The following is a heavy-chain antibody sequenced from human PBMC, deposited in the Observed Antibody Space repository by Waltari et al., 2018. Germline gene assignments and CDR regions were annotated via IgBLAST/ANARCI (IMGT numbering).Heavy chain of an antibody. J-gene: IGHJ6*02. D-gene: IGHD3-10*01. CDR3: ARFESSLTLDYYYGMDV. V-gene: IGHV1-18*01. CDR1: GYTFTSYG. Sequence: QVQLVQSGAEVKKPGASVKVSCKASGYTFTSYGISWVRQAPGQGLEWMGWISAYNVNTNYAQKLQGRVTMTTDTSTSTAYMELRSLRSDDTAVYYCARFESSLTLDYYYGMDVWGQGTTVTVSS. CDR2: ISAYNVNT.